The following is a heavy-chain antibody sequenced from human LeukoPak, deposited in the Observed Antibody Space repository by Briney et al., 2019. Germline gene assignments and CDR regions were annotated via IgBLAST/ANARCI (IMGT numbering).Heavy chain of an antibody. D-gene: IGHD3-22*01. Sequence: GGSLRLSCAASGFTVSSNYMSWVRQAPGKGLEWVSGISGSGGSTYYADSVKGRFTISRDSSKNTLYLQMNSLRAEDTAVYYCAKSSYYDSSGYYREYYFDYWGPGTLVTVSS. V-gene: IGHV3-23*01. J-gene: IGHJ4*02. CDR2: ISGSGGST. CDR3: AKSSYYDSSGYYREYYFDY. CDR1: GFTVSSNY.